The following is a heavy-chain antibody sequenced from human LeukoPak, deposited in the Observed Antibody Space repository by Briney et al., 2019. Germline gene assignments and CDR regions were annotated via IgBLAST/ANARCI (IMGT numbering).Heavy chain of an antibody. J-gene: IGHJ2*01. Sequence: PSETLSLTCTVSGGSISSGSYYWGWIRQPPGKGLEWIGRIYTSGSTNYNPSLKSRVTMSVDTSKNQFSLKLSSVTAADTAVYYCARASSLKYWYFDLWGRGTLVTVSS. V-gene: IGHV4-39*07. D-gene: IGHD6-6*01. CDR3: ARASSLKYWYFDL. CDR2: IYTSGST. CDR1: GGSISSGSYY.